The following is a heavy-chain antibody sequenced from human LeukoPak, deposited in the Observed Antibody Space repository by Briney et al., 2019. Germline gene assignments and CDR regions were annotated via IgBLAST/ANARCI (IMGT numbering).Heavy chain of an antibody. J-gene: IGHJ4*02. CDR3: AKGKRITMIVVVKTDFDY. CDR2: ISGSGGST. D-gene: IGHD3-22*01. Sequence: PGGSLRLSCAASGFTFSSYAMSWVRQAPGKGLEWVSAISGSGGSTYYADSVKGRFTISRDNSNNTLYLQMNSLRAEDTAVYYCAKGKRITMIVVVKTDFDYWGQGTLVTVSS. V-gene: IGHV3-23*01. CDR1: GFTFSSYA.